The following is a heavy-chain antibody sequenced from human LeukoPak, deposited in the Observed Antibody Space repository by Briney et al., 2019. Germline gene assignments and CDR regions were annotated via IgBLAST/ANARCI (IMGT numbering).Heavy chain of an antibody. V-gene: IGHV4-34*01. J-gene: IGHJ6*03. CDR1: SGSFSGYY. Sequence: SETLSLTCAVYSGSFSGYYWSWLRQPPGKGLEWIGEINHSGSTTYNPSLKSRVTISVDTSKNQFSLKLNSVTAADTAVYYCARGGVGYSGYDYYYMDVWGKGTKVTVSS. CDR2: INHSGST. CDR3: ARGGVGYSGYDYYYMDV. D-gene: IGHD5-12*01.